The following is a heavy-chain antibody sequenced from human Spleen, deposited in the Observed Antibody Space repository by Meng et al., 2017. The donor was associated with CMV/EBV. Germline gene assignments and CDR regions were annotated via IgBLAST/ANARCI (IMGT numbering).Heavy chain of an antibody. CDR3: ARDDFWTGHPYSYYTMDV. CDR1: GSTLNTFE. Sequence: GGSLRLSCTASGSTLNTFEMHWVRQAPGKGLEWLSYITSSGRTIYYADSVNGRFTISRDNANNSLYLRMNSLRAEDTAVYYCARDDFWTGHPYSYYTMDVWGHGTTVTVSS. J-gene: IGHJ6*02. V-gene: IGHV3-48*03. CDR2: ITSSGRTI. D-gene: IGHD3/OR15-3a*01.